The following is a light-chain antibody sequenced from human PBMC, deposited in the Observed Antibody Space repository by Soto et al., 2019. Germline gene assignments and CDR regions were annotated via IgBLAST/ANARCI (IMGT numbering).Light chain of an antibody. J-gene: IGLJ2*01. CDR3: QSYDSSLNTVV. V-gene: IGLV1-40*01. CDR2: GNN. CDR1: STNIGAGYD. Sequence: QSVLTQPPSVSGAPGQRVTMSCTGSSTNIGAGYDVHWYRQLPGTAPKLLIYGNNNRPSGVPDRFSGSKSGTSAFLAITGLQAEDEADYYCQSYDSSLNTVVFGGGTQLTVL.